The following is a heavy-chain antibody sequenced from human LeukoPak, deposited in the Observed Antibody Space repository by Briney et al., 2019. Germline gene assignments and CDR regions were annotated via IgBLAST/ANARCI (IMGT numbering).Heavy chain of an antibody. V-gene: IGHV3-23*01. Sequence: GGSLRLSCAASGFTFSSYAMSWVRQAPGKGLEWVSAISASGGSTYYADSVKGRFTISRDNSKSTLSLQMNSLRAEDTAIYYCATYRQVLLPFESWGQGTLVTVSS. D-gene: IGHD2-8*02. CDR3: ATYRQVLLPFES. CDR1: GFTFSSYA. J-gene: IGHJ4*02. CDR2: ISASGGST.